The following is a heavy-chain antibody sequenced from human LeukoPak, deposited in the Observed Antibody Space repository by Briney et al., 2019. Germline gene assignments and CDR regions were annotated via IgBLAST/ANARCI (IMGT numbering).Heavy chain of an antibody. V-gene: IGHV3-33*01. CDR2: IWSDASNK. J-gene: IGHJ6*02. D-gene: IGHD3-22*01. CDR1: GFTFSRHG. CDR3: ARGSGLVVRGDAMDV. Sequence: PGQSLRLSCSASGFTFSRHGMHWLCQAPGKGLEWVAIIWSDASNKYFADSVKGRFTVSRDNSKNTMFLQMNSLRAEDTAVYYCARGSGLVVRGDAMDVWGQGTTVTVFS.